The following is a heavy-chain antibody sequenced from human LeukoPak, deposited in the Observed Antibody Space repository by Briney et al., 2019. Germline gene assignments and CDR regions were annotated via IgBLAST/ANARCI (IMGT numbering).Heavy chain of an antibody. CDR3: ASRYDYSNYIDY. Sequence: SETLSLTCVVYGGSFSGYYWSWIRQPPGEALEWIGEINHSGSTNYSPSLKSRVTISIDTSKKQFSLRLSSVTAADTAVYYCASRYDYSNYIDYWGQGTLVTVSS. CDR1: GGSFSGYY. J-gene: IGHJ4*02. D-gene: IGHD4-4*01. V-gene: IGHV4-34*01. CDR2: INHSGST.